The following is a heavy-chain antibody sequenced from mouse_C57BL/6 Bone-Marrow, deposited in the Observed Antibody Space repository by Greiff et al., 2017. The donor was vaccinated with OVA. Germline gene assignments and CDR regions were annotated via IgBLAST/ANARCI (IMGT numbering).Heavy chain of an antibody. CDR1: GFTFSDYY. Sequence: EVKVVESGGGLVQPGGSLKLSCAASGFTFSDYYMYWVRQTPEKRLEWVAYISNGGGSTYYPDTVKGRFTISRDNAKNTLYLQMSRLKSEDTAMYYCARRAYDYDWYFDVWGTGTTVTVSS. D-gene: IGHD2-4*01. CDR2: ISNGGGST. V-gene: IGHV5-12*01. CDR3: ARRAYDYDWYFDV. J-gene: IGHJ1*03.